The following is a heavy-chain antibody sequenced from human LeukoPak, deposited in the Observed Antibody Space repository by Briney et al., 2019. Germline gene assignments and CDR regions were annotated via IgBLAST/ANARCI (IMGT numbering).Heavy chain of an antibody. CDR1: GFTFGNYA. D-gene: IGHD3-10*01. V-gene: IGHV3-23*01. J-gene: IGHJ4*02. CDR3: AKTPKLGRGTPDY. Sequence: GGSLRLSCAASGFTFGNYAMTWVRQAPGKGLEWVSVISGGGGDANYADSVKGRFTISRDNSKNTLYLQMSSLRAEDTAIYYCAKTPKLGRGTPDYWSQGTLVTVSS. CDR2: ISGGGGDA.